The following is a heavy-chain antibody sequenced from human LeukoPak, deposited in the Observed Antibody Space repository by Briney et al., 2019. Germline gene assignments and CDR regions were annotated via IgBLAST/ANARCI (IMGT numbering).Heavy chain of an antibody. CDR3: ARVVAAAGNNWFDP. Sequence: SETLSLTCAVSGGSITSGGYSWSWIRQTPGKGLEWIAYMHDSGSTYYNPSLKSRIIISLDTSKNQVSLKLRSVTAADTAVYYCARVVAAAGNNWFDPWGQGTLVTVSS. CDR2: MHDSGST. J-gene: IGHJ5*02. CDR1: GGSITSGGYS. D-gene: IGHD6-13*01. V-gene: IGHV4-30-4*07.